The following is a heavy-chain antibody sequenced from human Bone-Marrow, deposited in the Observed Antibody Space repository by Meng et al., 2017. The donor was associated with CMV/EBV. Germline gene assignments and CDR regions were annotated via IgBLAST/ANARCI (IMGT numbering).Heavy chain of an antibody. CDR1: GGSVSSGSYY. CDR2: IYYSGST. D-gene: IGHD2-2*02. V-gene: IGHV4-39*07. CDR3: ARDRCSSTSCYRWYYYGMDV. Sequence: SETLSLTCTVSGGSVSSGSYYWSWIRQPPGKGLEWIGSIYYSGSTYYNPSLKSRVTISVDTSKNQFSLKLSSVTAADTAVYYCARDRCSSTSCYRWYYYGMDVWGQGTTVTVSS. J-gene: IGHJ6*02.